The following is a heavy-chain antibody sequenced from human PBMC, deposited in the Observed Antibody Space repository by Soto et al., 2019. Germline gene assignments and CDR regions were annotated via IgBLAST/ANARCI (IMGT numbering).Heavy chain of an antibody. CDR3: ARQQQLTYYYGMDV. Sequence: GESLKISCKGSGYSFTSYWITWVRQMPGKGLEWMGRIDPSDSYTNYSPSFQGHVTISADKSISTAYLQWSSLKASDTAMYYCARQQQLTYYYGMDVWGQGTTVTVSS. CDR1: GYSFTSYW. D-gene: IGHD6-13*01. V-gene: IGHV5-10-1*01. CDR2: IDPSDSYT. J-gene: IGHJ6*02.